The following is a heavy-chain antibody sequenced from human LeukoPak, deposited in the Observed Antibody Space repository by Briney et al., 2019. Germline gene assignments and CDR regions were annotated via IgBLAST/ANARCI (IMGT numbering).Heavy chain of an antibody. J-gene: IGHJ5*02. V-gene: IGHV4-59*08. CDR1: GGSISSYY. Sequence: SETLSLTCTVSGGSISSYYWSWIRQPPGKGLEWIGYIYYSGSTNYNPSLKSRVTISVDTSKNQFSLKLSSVTAADTAVYHCARHVVDSDIVVVPAAIKSWFDPWGQGTLVTVSS. D-gene: IGHD2-2*01. CDR3: ARHVVDSDIVVVPAAIKSWFDP. CDR2: IYYSGST.